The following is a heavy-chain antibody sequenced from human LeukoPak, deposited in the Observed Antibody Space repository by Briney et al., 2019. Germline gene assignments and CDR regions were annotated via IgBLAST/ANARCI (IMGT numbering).Heavy chain of an antibody. Sequence: GGSLRLSCAASGFTFSTYITNWVRQAPGKGLEWVSGISGGGGSTYYVASVKGRFTISRDNSKDTLYLQMSSLRAKDTAVYYCAKGGYYFDSWGQGTLVIVSS. J-gene: IGHJ4*02. CDR1: GFTFSTYI. CDR3: AKGGYYFDS. V-gene: IGHV3-23*01. CDR2: ISGGGGST.